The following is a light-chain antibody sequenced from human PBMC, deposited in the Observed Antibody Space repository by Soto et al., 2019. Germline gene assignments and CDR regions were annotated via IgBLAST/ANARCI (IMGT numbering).Light chain of an antibody. CDR3: SSYTSSSTLV. CDR2: DVS. Sequence: QSALTQPASVSGSPGQSITISCTGTSSDVGGYNYVPWYQQHPGKAPKLMIYDVSNRPSGVSNRFSGSKSGNTASLTISGLQADDEADYYCSSYTSSSTLVFGGGTKVTVL. V-gene: IGLV2-14*01. CDR1: SSDVGGYNY. J-gene: IGLJ2*01.